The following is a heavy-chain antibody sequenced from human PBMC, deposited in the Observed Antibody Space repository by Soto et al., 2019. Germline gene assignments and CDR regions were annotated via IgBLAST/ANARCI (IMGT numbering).Heavy chain of an antibody. J-gene: IGHJ5*02. D-gene: IGHD3-22*01. Sequence: SCPTLVNPTQTLTLTCSFSGFSLSVYGVRVIWFRQPPGETLEWLALIHWNDDKRYSPYLKSRLTITKDTSKNQVVLTLTNLDPLDTGTYFCAHTKDSSGFLTSWGQGILVTVSS. V-gene: IGHV2-5*01. CDR1: GFSLSVYGVR. CDR2: IHWNDDK. CDR3: AHTKDSSGFLTS.